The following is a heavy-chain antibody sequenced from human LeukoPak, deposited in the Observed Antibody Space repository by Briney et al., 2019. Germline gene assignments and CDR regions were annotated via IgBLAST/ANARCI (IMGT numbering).Heavy chain of an antibody. CDR1: GFTFNSYG. CDR3: ARWASIQATYFFDY. CDR2: IWYDGSYK. Sequence: GGSLRLSCAASGFTFNSYGMHWVRQAPGKGLEWVAVIWYDGSYKNYADSVKGRFTISKDNSKNTLELQMSSLRADDTAVYYCARWASIQATYFFDYWGQGTLVTVSS. D-gene: IGHD2-21*01. V-gene: IGHV3-33*01. J-gene: IGHJ4*02.